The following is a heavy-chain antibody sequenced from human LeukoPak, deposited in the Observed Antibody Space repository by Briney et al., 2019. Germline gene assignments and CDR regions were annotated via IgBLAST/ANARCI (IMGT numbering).Heavy chain of an antibody. CDR1: GFTFSSYD. Sequence: AGGSLRLSCAASGFTFSSYDMSWVRQAPGQGLEWVSVISGGGSSTYYADSVKGRFTISRDNSKSTLYLQMNSLRAEDTAVFYCAKRQTWLQRYYFDYWGQGTLVTVSS. CDR3: AKRQTWLQRYYFDY. V-gene: IGHV3-23*01. CDR2: ISGGGSST. J-gene: IGHJ4*02. D-gene: IGHD5-24*01.